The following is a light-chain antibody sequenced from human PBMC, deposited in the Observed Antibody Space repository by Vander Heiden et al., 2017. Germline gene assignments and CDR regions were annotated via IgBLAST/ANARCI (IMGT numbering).Light chain of an antibody. CDR1: QHGLYSSNNKNY. CDR2: WAS. V-gene: IGKV4-1*01. J-gene: IGKJ4*01. Sequence: DIVMTHSPDSLDVSRGERTTINFKAGQHGLYSSNNKNYLAWYQQKPGQPPKLLIYWASTRESGVPDRFSGSGSGTDFTRTISSLQAEDVAVYYCQQDYSTPLTFGGGTKVEIK. CDR3: QQDYSTPLT.